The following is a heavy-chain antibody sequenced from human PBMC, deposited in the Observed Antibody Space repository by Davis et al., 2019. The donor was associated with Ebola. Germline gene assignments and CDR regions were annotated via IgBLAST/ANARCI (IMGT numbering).Heavy chain of an antibody. CDR2: IYHSGST. J-gene: IGHJ6*02. CDR1: GGSISSSNW. D-gene: IGHD3-10*01. Sequence: SETLSLTCAVSGGSISSSNWWSWVRQPPGKGLEWIGEIYHSGSTNYNPSLKSRVTISVDKSKNQFSLKLSSVTAADTAVYYCARGGLTMVRGVMDYYYYYGMDVWGQGTTVTVSS. V-gene: IGHV4-4*02. CDR3: ARGGLTMVRGVMDYYYYYGMDV.